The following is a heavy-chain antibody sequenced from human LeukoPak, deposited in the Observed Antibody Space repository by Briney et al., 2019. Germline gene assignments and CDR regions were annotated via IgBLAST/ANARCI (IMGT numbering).Heavy chain of an antibody. J-gene: IGHJ4*02. V-gene: IGHV4-39*01. CDR3: ARRSSDSSGWYFIDY. CDR1: GGSVSSGSHY. Sequence: SETLSLTCTVSGGSVSSGSHYWAWIRQPPGKGLECIGSIYYSGTTHYNPSLKSRVTISVDTSKNQFSLKLSSVTAADTAVYYCARRSSDSSGWYFIDYWGQGTLVTVSS. D-gene: IGHD6-19*01. CDR2: IYYSGTT.